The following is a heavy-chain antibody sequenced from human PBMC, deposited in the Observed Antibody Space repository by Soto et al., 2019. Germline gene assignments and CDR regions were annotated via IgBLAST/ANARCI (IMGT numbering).Heavy chain of an antibody. Sequence: ASVKVSCKASGRSLNKYDINWVRQAPGQGLEWMGWVNPNSGETGFAQKFQGRITMTRNTSINTVYMELRSLRSDDTAVYFCSDTGGTWGQGTLVTVSS. CDR3: SDTGGT. J-gene: IGHJ5*02. D-gene: IGHD2-8*02. CDR1: GRSLNKYD. CDR2: VNPNSGET. V-gene: IGHV1-8*01.